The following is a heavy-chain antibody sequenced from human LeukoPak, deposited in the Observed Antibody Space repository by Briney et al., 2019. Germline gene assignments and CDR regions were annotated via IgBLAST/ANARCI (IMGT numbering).Heavy chain of an antibody. CDR3: ARGSRRLADFHY. J-gene: IGHJ4*02. CDR1: GDSISSSDYY. V-gene: IGHV4-39*02. CDR2: ISYSGST. D-gene: IGHD6-19*01. Sequence: SETLSLTCTVSGDSISSSDYYWGWIRQPPGNGLGWIGTISYSGSTYYNPSLQSRVTISVDTSRNHFSLKLSSVTAADTAVYYCARGSRRLADFHYWGQGTLVTVSS.